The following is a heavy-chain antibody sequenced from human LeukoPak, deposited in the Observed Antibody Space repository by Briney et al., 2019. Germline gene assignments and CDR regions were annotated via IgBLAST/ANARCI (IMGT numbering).Heavy chain of an antibody. CDR2: IYYSGST. CDR3: ARLGISHSSVDY. J-gene: IGHJ4*02. V-gene: IGHV4-39*01. CDR1: GGSISSSSYY. Sequence: SETLSPTCTVSGGSISSSSYYWGWIRQPPGKGLEWIGSIYYSGSTYYNPSLKSRVTISVDTSKNQFSLKLSSVTAADTAVYYCARLGISHSSVDYWGQGTLVTVSS. D-gene: IGHD5-18*01.